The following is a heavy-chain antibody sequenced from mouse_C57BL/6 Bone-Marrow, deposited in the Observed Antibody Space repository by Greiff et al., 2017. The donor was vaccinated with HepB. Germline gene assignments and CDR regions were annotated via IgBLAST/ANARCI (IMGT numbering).Heavy chain of an antibody. J-gene: IGHJ3*01. V-gene: IGHV8-12*01. CDR3: ARILYGSWFAY. CDR2: IYWDDDK. CDR1: GFSLSTSGMG. D-gene: IGHD1-1*01. Sequence: QVTLKESGPGILQSSQTLSLTCSFSGFSLSTSGMGVSWIRQPSGKGLEWLAHIYWDDDKRYNPSLKSRLTISKDTSRNQVFLKITSVDTADTATYYCARILYGSWFAYWGQGTLVTVSA.